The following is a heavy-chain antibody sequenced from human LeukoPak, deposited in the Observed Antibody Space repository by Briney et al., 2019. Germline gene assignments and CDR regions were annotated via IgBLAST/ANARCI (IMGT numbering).Heavy chain of an antibody. CDR1: GFTFSSYG. D-gene: IGHD6-13*01. Sequence: PGGSLRLSCAASGFTFSSYGMHWVRQAPGKGLEWVAVIWYDGSNKYYADSVKGRFTISRDNSKNTLYLQMNSLRAEDTAVYYCAKPPGWQQLPSRGVYWGQGTLVTVSS. CDR2: IWYDGSNK. CDR3: AKPPGWQQLPSRGVY. V-gene: IGHV3-33*06. J-gene: IGHJ4*02.